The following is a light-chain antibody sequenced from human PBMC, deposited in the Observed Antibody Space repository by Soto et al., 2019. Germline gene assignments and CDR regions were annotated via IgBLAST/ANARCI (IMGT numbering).Light chain of an antibody. CDR3: QHYDFLLRRT. Sequence: DIQMIQSPSSLSASIGDRVTITCQASHDIDNLLNWYQQKPGKAPKLLIYDASNLETGVPSRFSGSGSGTDFTLTISSLQPEDIATYYCQHYDFLLRRTFGQGTKVEIK. CDR2: DAS. J-gene: IGKJ1*01. V-gene: IGKV1-33*01. CDR1: HDIDNL.